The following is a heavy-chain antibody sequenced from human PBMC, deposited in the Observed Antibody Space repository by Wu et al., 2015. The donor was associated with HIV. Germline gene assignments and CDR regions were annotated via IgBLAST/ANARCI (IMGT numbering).Heavy chain of an antibody. CDR2: MNPRVGST. D-gene: IGHD5-12*01. J-gene: IGHJ4*02. Sequence: QVHLEQSGAEVKKPGASVKISCKASKYTFTKYYIHWVRQAPGQGLEWMGIMNPRVGSTNYAQNFQGKVTMTRDTSTSTVYMELSSLTSEDTAVYYCARAAEYAGYEPGLDYWGQGTLVTVSS. CDR3: ARAAEYAGYEPGLDY. CDR1: KYTFTKYY. V-gene: IGHV1-46*01.